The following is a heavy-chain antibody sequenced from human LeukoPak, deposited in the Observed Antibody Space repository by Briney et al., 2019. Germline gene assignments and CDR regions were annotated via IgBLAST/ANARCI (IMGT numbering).Heavy chain of an antibody. V-gene: IGHV4-39*02. D-gene: IGHD3-3*01. Sequence: SETLSLTCTVSSGSISSNNYFWGWIRQPPGKGLEWIGNIFYSGTTYYSPSLKSRVTISVDTSKNHFSLKLNSVTAADTAMYYCARLTRASFGVAIGSLDYWGQGTLVTVSS. J-gene: IGHJ4*02. CDR2: IFYSGTT. CDR3: ARLTRASFGVAIGSLDY. CDR1: SGSISSNNYF.